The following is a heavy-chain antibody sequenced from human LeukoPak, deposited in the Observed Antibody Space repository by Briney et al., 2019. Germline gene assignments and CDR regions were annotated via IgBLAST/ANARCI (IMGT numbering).Heavy chain of an antibody. J-gene: IGHJ5*02. CDR1: GYTFTSYG. D-gene: IGHD1-26*01. CDR3: ARMYSGSYYDWFDP. CDR2: ISAYNGNT. V-gene: IGHV1-18*01. Sequence: ASVKVSCKASGYTFTSYGISWVRQVPGQGLEWMGWISAYNGNTNYAQKLQGRVTMTTDTSTSTAYMELRSLRSDDTAVYYCARMYSGSYYDWFDPWGQGTLVTVSS.